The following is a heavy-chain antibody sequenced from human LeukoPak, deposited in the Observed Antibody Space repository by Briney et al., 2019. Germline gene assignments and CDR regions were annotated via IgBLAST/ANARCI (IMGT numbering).Heavy chain of an antibody. CDR1: GYTFTGYY. CDR2: ISAYNGNT. CDR3: ARDYGSGSYRFDY. Sequence: ASVKVSCKASGYTFTGYYMHWVRQAPGQGLEWMGWISAYNGNTNYAQKVQGRVTMTTDTSTSTAYMELRSLRSDDTAVYYCARDYGSGSYRFDYWGQGTLVTVSS. V-gene: IGHV1-18*04. J-gene: IGHJ4*02. D-gene: IGHD3-10*01.